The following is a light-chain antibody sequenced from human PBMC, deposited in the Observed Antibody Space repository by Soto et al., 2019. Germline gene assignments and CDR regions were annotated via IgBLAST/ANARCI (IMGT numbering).Light chain of an antibody. CDR3: TSYTSSSTYV. CDR2: EVS. V-gene: IGLV2-14*01. CDR1: SSDVGGYNH. J-gene: IGLJ1*01. Sequence: QSVLTQPASVSESPGQSITISCAGTSSDVGGYNHVSWYQQHPDKAPKLMIYEVSNRPSGVSNRFSGSKSGNTASLTISGLQAEDEADYYCTSYTSSSTYVFGTGTNVTVL.